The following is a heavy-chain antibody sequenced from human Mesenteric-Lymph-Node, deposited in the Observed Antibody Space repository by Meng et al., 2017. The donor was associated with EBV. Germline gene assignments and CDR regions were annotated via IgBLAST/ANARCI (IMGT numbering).Heavy chain of an antibody. CDR3: ARSSDYGDYV. CDR1: GYRFIGYY. CDR2: IDPYSGGT. Sequence: QVQLVRAGAEVKKPGASVKVSCEASGYRFIGYYLHWVRQVPGQGLEWMGRIDPYSGGTNYAQKFQDRVTMTRDTSISTAYMDLSRLTSDDTAVYYCARSSDYGDYVWGQGSLVTVSS. D-gene: IGHD4-17*01. J-gene: IGHJ4*02. V-gene: IGHV1-2*06.